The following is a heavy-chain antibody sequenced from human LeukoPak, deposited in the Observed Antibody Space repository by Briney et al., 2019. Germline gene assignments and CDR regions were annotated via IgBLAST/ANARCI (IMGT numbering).Heavy chain of an antibody. CDR2: LYYSGNT. J-gene: IGHJ4*02. D-gene: IGHD6-19*01. Sequence: KPSETLSLTCTVSGGSLSSYYWSWIRQPPGQGLEWIGYLYYSGNTNYNPSLKSRVTISVDTSKNQFSLKLSSVTAADTAVYYCARGKVYSSGWYWDYWGQGTLVTVSS. V-gene: IGHV4-59*01. CDR1: GGSLSSYY. CDR3: ARGKVYSSGWYWDY.